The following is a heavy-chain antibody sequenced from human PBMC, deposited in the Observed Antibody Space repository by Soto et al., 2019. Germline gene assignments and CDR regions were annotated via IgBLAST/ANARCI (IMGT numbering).Heavy chain of an antibody. CDR1: GYTFTSYY. J-gene: IGHJ4*02. D-gene: IGHD6-19*01. CDR3: ARVAGQIDGGRFDY. CDR2: INPSGGST. V-gene: IGHV1-46*01. Sequence: QVQLVQSGAEVKKPGASVKVSCKASGYTFTSYYMHWVRQSPGQGLEWMGIINPSGGSTSYAHKLHGRFTVARHTYARPVYKELSSLGSEEADVEYCARVAGQIDGGRFDYWGQGTLVTVSS.